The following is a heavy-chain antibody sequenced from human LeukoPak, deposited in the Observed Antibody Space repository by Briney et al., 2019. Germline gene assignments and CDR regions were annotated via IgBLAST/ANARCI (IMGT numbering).Heavy chain of an antibody. D-gene: IGHD5-12*01. CDR2: ISGNGDNT. Sequence: GGSLRLSCSVSGFTFISYSMTWVRQAPGKGLEWLSSISGNGDNTYYAGSVKGRFTISRDNSKDTLYLQMNSLRVDDTAVYYCAGQWLRLGPIDYWGQGTLVSVSS. V-gene: IGHV3-23*01. CDR3: AGQWLRLGPIDY. CDR1: GFTFISYS. J-gene: IGHJ4*02.